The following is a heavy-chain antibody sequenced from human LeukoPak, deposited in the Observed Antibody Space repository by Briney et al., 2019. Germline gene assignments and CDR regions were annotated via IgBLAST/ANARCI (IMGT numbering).Heavy chain of an antibody. J-gene: IGHJ4*02. CDR2: IYYSGST. Sequence: SQTLSLTCTVSGGSISSGGYYWSWIRQHPGKGLEWIGYIYYSGSTSYNPSLKSRVSISFDTSKNQFSLKLSSVTAADTAVYYCARAKAAAGIDYFDYWGQGTLVTVSS. V-gene: IGHV4-31*03. D-gene: IGHD6-13*01. CDR3: ARAKAAAGIDYFDY. CDR1: GGSISSGGYY.